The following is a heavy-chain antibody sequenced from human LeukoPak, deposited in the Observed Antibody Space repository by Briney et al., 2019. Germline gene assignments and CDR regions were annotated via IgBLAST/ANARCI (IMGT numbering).Heavy chain of an antibody. CDR3: ARDPKNASGGLWYSDL. V-gene: IGHV3-11*01. CDR1: GFSFDEYH. CDR2: ISHSGSTL. Sequence: GGSLRLSCEASGFSFDEYHMSWIRQAPGKGLEWVSYISHSGSTLYYADPVKGRFTISRDNAKNSVFLQMNSLRAEDTALYYCARDPKNASGGLWYSDLWGRGTLVVVSS. D-gene: IGHD6-19*01. J-gene: IGHJ2*01.